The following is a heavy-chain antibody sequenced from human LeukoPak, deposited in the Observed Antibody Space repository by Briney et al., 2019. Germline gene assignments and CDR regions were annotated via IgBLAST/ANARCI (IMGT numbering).Heavy chain of an antibody. CDR1: GFTFSSYS. D-gene: IGHD1-26*01. J-gene: IGHJ6*03. CDR2: ISSSSSYI. CDR3: ARGGRDYMDV. V-gene: IGHV3-21*01. Sequence: GGSLRLSCAASGFTFSSYSMNWVRQAPGKGLEWVSSISSSSSYIYYADSVKGRFTISRDNAKNSPYLQMNSLRAEDTAVYYCARGGRDYMDVWGKGTTVTVSS.